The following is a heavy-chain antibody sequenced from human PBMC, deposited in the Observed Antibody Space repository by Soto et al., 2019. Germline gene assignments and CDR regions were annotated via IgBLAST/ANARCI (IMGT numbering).Heavy chain of an antibody. J-gene: IGHJ5*01. CDR2: IYYSGST. D-gene: IGHD3-10*01. Sequence: SETLSLTCTVSGGSISSRDYHWVWIRQPSGKGLEWIGSIYYSGSTSYNPSLKSGVTISLDTPKNHFSLKLSSVTAADTAVYYCARRPFRETIIGNWFDSWGQGTLVTFSS. CDR1: GGSISSRDYH. CDR3: ARRPFRETIIGNWFDS. V-gene: IGHV4-39*02.